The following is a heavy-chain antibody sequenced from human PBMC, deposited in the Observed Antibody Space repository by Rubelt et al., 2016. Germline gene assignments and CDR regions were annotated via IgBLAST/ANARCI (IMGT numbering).Heavy chain of an antibody. D-gene: IGHD2-2*01. CDR2: ISAYNGNT. CDR3: ARDTILGSDWCDP. V-gene: IGHV1-18*01. Sequence: QVQLVQSGAEVKKPGASVKVSCKASGYTFTSYGISWVRQAPGQGLEWMGWISAYNGNTNFGQKRQGRVTVTTDRATSTAYMELRSLRSDDTAVYYCARDTILGSDWCDPWGQGTLVTVSS. J-gene: IGHJ5*02. CDR1: GYTFTSYG.